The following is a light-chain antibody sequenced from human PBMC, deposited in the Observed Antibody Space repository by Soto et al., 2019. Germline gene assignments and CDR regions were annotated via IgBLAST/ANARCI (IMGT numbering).Light chain of an antibody. CDR3: QQCGSSPRT. CDR2: GAS. Sequence: EIVLTQSPGTLSLSPGERATLSCRASQSVSSSFLAWYQQKPGQAPRLLIYGASSRATGIPDRFSGSGSGTDFTLTISRLEPEDVAVYYCQQCGSSPRTFGGGTKVEIK. J-gene: IGKJ4*01. CDR1: QSVSSSF. V-gene: IGKV3-20*01.